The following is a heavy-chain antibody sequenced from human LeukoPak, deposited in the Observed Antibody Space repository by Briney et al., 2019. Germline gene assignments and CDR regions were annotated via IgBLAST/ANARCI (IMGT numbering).Heavy chain of an antibody. CDR2: INHSGST. CDR3: ARGSTMVRGVTYYYYYYMDV. Sequence: PSETLSHTCAVYAGSISGYYWSWIRQPPGRGREWIGEINHSGSTNNNQSLKSRVTISVDTSKNQFSLKLSSVTAADTAVYYCARGSTMVRGVTYYYYYYMDVWGKGTTVTVSS. J-gene: IGHJ6*03. CDR1: AGSISGYY. V-gene: IGHV4-34*01. D-gene: IGHD3-10*01.